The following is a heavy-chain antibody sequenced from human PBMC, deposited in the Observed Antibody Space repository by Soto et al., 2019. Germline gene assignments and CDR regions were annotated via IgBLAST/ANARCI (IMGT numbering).Heavy chain of an antibody. J-gene: IGHJ4*02. V-gene: IGHV4-59*08. CDR3: ARLELPPSGTFDY. Sequence: QVQLQESGPGLVKPSETLSLTCAVSGGSISSYYWSWIRQPPGKGLEWIGYFYYSGSTNYNPSLKSRVTISADTSKHQFSLKLSSVTAADTAVYYCARLELPPSGTFDYWGQGSLVTVSS. CDR2: FYYSGST. D-gene: IGHD1-7*01. CDR1: GGSISSYY.